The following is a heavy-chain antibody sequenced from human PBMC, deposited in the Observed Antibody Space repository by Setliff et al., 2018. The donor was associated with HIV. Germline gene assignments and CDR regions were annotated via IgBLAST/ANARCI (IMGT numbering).Heavy chain of an antibody. CDR2: ISNTGNT. CDR1: GDSVSSASYY. CDR3: ARDVARFDYDTGGYYVSHFDY. Sequence: SETLSLTCTVSGDSVSSASYYWSWIRQPPGKGLEWIGYISNTGNTKYNPSLKSRVTIAGDTPKNQFSVRLTSVTAADTAVYFCARDVARFDYDTGGYYVSHFDYWGQGIQVTVSS. V-gene: IGHV4-61*01. J-gene: IGHJ4*02. D-gene: IGHD3-22*01.